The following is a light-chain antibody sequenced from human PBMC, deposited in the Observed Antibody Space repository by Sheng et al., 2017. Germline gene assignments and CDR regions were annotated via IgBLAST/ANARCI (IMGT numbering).Light chain of an antibody. CDR3: QQYGSLPYT. Sequence: EIVLTQSPGTLVFVHQGKGVTLSCRASQSVSSSFFDWYQQKPGQAPRLLIYSTSSRATGIPDRFSGSGSGTDFTLTISRLEPEDFAFYYCQQYGSLPYTFGQGTKLEI. CDR2: STS. J-gene: IGKJ2*01. V-gene: IGKV3-20*01. CDR1: QSVSSSF.